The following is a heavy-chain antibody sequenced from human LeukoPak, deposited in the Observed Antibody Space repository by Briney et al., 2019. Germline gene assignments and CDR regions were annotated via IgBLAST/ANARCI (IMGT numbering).Heavy chain of an antibody. J-gene: IGHJ4*02. D-gene: IGHD4-23*01. CDR2: IYYSGST. CDR3: ARQDTTVALWYFDY. V-gene: IGHV4-59*08. CDR1: GGSISSYY. Sequence: SETLSLTCAVSGGSISSYYWSWIRQPPGKGLEWIGYIYYSGSTNYNPSLKSRVTISVDTSKNQFSLKLSSVTAADTAVYYCARQDTTVALWYFDYWGQGTLVTVSS.